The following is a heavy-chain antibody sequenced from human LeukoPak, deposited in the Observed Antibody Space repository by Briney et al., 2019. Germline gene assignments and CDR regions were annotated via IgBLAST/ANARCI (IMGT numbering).Heavy chain of an antibody. CDR2: FYYTGST. V-gene: IGHV4-39*01. Sequence: SETLSLTCTVSGGSISSSSYFWGWIRQPPGKGLEWIGTFYYTGSTYYNSSLKSRVTISVDTSKNQFSLKLSSVTAADTAVYYCASLRERSYYTRGFDYWGQGSLVTVSS. CDR1: GGSISSSSYF. J-gene: IGHJ4*02. CDR3: ASLRERSYYTRGFDY. D-gene: IGHD5-18*01.